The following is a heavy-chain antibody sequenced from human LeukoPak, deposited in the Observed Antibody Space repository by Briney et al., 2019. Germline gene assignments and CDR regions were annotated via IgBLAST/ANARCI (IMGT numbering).Heavy chain of an antibody. CDR3: ARGPSSYYYYYMDV. V-gene: IGHV1-69*05. CDR2: IIPIFGTA. D-gene: IGHD2-2*01. J-gene: IGHJ6*03. Sequence: GASVKVSYKASGGTFSSYAISGVRQAPGQGLEWMGGIIPIFGTANYAQKFQGRVTITTDESTSTAYMELSSLRSEATAVYYCARGPSSYYYYYMDVWGKGTTVTVSS. CDR1: GGTFSSYA.